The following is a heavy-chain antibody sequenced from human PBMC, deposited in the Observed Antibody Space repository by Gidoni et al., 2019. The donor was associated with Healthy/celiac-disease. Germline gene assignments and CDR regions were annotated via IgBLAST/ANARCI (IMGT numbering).Heavy chain of an antibody. CDR3: AGYLIMVRGVIHAFDI. D-gene: IGHD3-10*01. J-gene: IGHJ3*02. V-gene: IGHV1-2*02. CDR1: GYTFTGNY. CDR2: INPNSGGT. Sequence: QVQLVQSGAEVQKPGASVQVSCKASGYTFTGNYMHWVRKAPGQGLEWMGWINPNSGGTNYAQKFQGRVTMTRDTSISTAYMELSRLRSDDTAVYYCAGYLIMVRGVIHAFDIWGQGTMVTVSS.